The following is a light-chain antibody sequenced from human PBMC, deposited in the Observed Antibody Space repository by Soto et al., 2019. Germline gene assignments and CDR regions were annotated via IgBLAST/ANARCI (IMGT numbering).Light chain of an antibody. V-gene: IGLV2-14*01. CDR3: GSITRSSTSV. CDR2: DVT. CDR1: SSDVGGFEY. J-gene: IGLJ1*01. Sequence: QSALSQPASVSGSPGQSITISCTGTSSDVGGFEYVPWYQHQPGKAPKLIIYDVTKRPSGVSNRFSGSKSGNTASLTISGIQAEDEGDYYCGSITRSSTSVFGTGTKLTVL.